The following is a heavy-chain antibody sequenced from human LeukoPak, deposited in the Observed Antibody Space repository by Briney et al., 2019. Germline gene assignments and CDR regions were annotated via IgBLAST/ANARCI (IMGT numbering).Heavy chain of an antibody. CDR2: ISWNSETI. CDR3: ARDMAGFDP. D-gene: IGHD6-19*01. J-gene: IGHJ5*02. CDR1: GFTFDDYA. V-gene: IGHV3-9*01. Sequence: GGSLRLSCAASGFTFDDYAMYWVRQAPGKGLEWVSGISWNSETIDYADSVKGRFTISRDNAKNTLYLQMNSLRAEDTAVYYCARDMAGFDPWGQGTLVTVSS.